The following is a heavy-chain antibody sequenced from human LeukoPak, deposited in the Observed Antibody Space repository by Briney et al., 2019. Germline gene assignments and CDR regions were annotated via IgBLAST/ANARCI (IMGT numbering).Heavy chain of an antibody. CDR3: AKPRAGPSNPGAFDY. Sequence: GGSLRLSCAASGFTLCRFAMSCVRQAPGKGLEWVSAISGSGGSTNYADSVKGRFTISRDNTTKMLYLQMNSLRAEDTAVYYCAKPRAGPSNPGAFDYWGQGTVVTVSS. D-gene: IGHD3-10*01. CDR2: ISGSGGST. J-gene: IGHJ4*02. CDR1: GFTLCRFA. V-gene: IGHV3-23*01.